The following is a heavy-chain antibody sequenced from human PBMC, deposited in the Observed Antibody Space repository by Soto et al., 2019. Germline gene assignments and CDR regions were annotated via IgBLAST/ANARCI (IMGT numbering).Heavy chain of an antibody. CDR3: ARGPADVVVPALKSYGMDV. CDR1: GYTFTGYY. V-gene: IGHV1-2*04. J-gene: IGHJ6*02. D-gene: IGHD2-2*01. Sequence: ASVKVSCKASGYTFTGYYMHWVRQAPGQGLEWMGWINPNSGGTNYAQKFQGWVTMTRDTSISTAYMELSRLRSDDTAVYYCARGPADVVVPALKSYGMDVWGQGTTVTVSS. CDR2: INPNSGGT.